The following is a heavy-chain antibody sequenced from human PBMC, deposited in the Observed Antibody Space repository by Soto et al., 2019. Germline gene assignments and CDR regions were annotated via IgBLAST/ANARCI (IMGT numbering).Heavy chain of an antibody. J-gene: IGHJ4*02. CDR2: IYYSGST. V-gene: IGHV4-31*03. CDR1: GGSISSGGYY. D-gene: IGHD1-1*01. Sequence: SETLSLTCTVSGGSISSGGYYWSWIRQHPGKGLEWIGYIYYSGSTYYNPSLKSRVTISVDTSKNQFSLKLSSVTAADTAVYYCARAGRGGYMTFDYWGQGTLVTVSS. CDR3: ARAGRGGYMTFDY.